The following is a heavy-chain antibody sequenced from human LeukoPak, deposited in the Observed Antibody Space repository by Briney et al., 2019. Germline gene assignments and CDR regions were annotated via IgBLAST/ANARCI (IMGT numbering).Heavy chain of an antibody. V-gene: IGHV4-34*01. D-gene: IGHD2-15*01. CDR1: GGSFSGYY. CDR3: ARRRVVVVAATVPSLKRYWYFDL. Sequence: PSETLSLTCAVYGGSFSGYYRSWIRQPPGKGLEWIGEINHSGSTNYNPSLKSRVIISVDTSKNQFSLKLSSVTAADTAVYYCARRRVVVVAATVPSLKRYWYFDLWGRGTLVTVSS. CDR2: INHSGST. J-gene: IGHJ2*01.